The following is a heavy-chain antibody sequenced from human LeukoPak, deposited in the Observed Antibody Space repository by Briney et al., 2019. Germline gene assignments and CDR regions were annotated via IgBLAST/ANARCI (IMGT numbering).Heavy chain of an antibody. J-gene: IGHJ4*02. V-gene: IGHV4-61*02. CDR2: IYTSGST. CDR1: GGSISSGSYY. Sequence: PSQTLSLTCTVSGGSISSGSYYWSWIRQPAGKGLEWIGRIYTSGSTNYNPSLKSRVTMSVDTSKNQFSLKLSSVTAADTAVYYCARGTSPDYWGQGTLVTVSS. CDR3: ARGTSPDY. D-gene: IGHD2-2*01.